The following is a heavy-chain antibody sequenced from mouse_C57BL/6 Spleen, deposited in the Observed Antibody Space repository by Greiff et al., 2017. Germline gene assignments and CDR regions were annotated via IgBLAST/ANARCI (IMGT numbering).Heavy chain of an antibody. CDR2: IYPGDGDT. J-gene: IGHJ4*01. CDR3: ARLLDGYYAMDY. CDR1: GYAFSSSW. V-gene: IGHV1-82*01. Sequence: QVQLKESGPELVKPGASVKISCKASGYAFSSSWMNWVKQRPGTGLEWIGRIYPGDGDTNYNGKFKGKATLTADKSSSTAYMQRSSLTSEDSAVYFCARLLDGYYAMDYWGQGTSVTVSS. D-gene: IGHD2-3*01.